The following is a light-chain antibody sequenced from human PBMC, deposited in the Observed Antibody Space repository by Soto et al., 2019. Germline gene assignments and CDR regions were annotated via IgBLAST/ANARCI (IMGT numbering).Light chain of an antibody. V-gene: IGKV1-39*01. J-gene: IGKJ2*01. CDR2: GAS. CDR1: QSIGTY. CDR3: QQSYSAPRT. Sequence: DIQMTQSPSSLPASVGDRISITCRASQSIGTYLSWYQQKPGKAPKLLIYGASNLQSGVPSRFSGSGSETGFTLTISSLQPEYFATYYCQQSYSAPRTFGQGTKVEIK.